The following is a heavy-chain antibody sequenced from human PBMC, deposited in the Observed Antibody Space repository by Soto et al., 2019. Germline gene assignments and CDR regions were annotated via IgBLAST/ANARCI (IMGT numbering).Heavy chain of an antibody. CDR3: ARPKQTGTSHAFDI. J-gene: IGHJ3*02. V-gene: IGHV3-30-3*01. Sequence: PGGSLRLSCAASRFTFSTYAIHWVRQAPGKGLEWVALISYDGSNKYYADSVKGRFTISRDNSKNTLYLQMNSLRVEDTAVYYCARPKQTGTSHAFDIWGQGTMVTVSS. CDR1: RFTFSTYA. CDR2: ISYDGSNK. D-gene: IGHD1-7*01.